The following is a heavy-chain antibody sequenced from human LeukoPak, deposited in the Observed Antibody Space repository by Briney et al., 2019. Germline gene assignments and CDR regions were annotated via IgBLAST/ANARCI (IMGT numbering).Heavy chain of an antibody. CDR1: GFTFSSYA. J-gene: IGHJ3*02. D-gene: IGHD6-6*01. CDR2: ISYDGSNK. V-gene: IGHV3-30*04. Sequence: GGSLRLSCAASGFTFSSYAMHWVRQAPGKGLEWVAVISYDGSNKYYADSVKGRFTISRDNAKNSLDLQMNSLRAEDTAVYYCATISSSSVAFDIWGQGTMVIVSS. CDR3: ATISSSSVAFDI.